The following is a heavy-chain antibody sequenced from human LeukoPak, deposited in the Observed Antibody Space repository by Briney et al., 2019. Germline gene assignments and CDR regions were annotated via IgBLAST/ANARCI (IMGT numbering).Heavy chain of an antibody. D-gene: IGHD4-23*01. J-gene: IGHJ6*02. Sequence: PGGSLRLSCAASGFTFSSYAMSWVRQAPGKGLEWVSTISGSGGSTYYADSAKGRFTISRDNSKNTLYLQMNSLRAEDTAVYYCAATVVTGYYYYSYDMDVWGQGTTVTVSS. CDR3: AATVVTGYYYYSYDMDV. CDR2: ISGSGGST. CDR1: GFTFSSYA. V-gene: IGHV3-23*01.